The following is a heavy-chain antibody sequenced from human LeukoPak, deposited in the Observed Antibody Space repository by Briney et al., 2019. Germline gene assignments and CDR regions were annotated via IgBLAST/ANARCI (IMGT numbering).Heavy chain of an antibody. CDR2: IKQDGSER. CDR1: GFTFSNYW. CDR3: AKADSSSWYPYNWFDP. V-gene: IGHV3-7*03. D-gene: IGHD6-13*01. J-gene: IGHJ5*02. Sequence: PGGSLRLSCAASGFTFSNYWMSWVRQAPGKGLEWVASIKQDGSERYYVDSVKGRFTVSRDNAKNSLYLQMNSLRAEDTALYYCAKADSSSWYPYNWFDPWGQGTLVTVSS.